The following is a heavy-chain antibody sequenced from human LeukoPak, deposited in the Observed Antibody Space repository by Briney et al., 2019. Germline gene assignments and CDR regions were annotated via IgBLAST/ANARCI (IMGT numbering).Heavy chain of an antibody. CDR3: ASHKLPEGYCSSTSCYSRFDP. Sequence: SVKVSCKASGGTFSSYAISWVRQAPGQGLEWMGGIIPIFGTANYAQKFQGRVTITTDESTSTAYMELSSLRSEDTAVYYCASHKLPEGYCSSTSCYSRFDPWGQGILVTVSS. J-gene: IGHJ5*02. CDR2: IIPIFGTA. CDR1: GGTFSSYA. V-gene: IGHV1-69*05. D-gene: IGHD2-2*01.